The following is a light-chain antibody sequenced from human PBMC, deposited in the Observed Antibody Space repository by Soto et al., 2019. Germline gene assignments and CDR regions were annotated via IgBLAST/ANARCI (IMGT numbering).Light chain of an antibody. V-gene: IGKV3-15*01. CDR1: QSVSSN. Sequence: EIVMTQSPATLSVSPGERATLSCRASQSVSSNLAWYQQKPGQPPRLLIYRASTRATGIPARFSGSGSGTEFPLTISSLQSEDFAMYYCQHYNNWSPWTFGQGTKVEIK. CDR3: QHYNNWSPWT. J-gene: IGKJ1*01. CDR2: RAS.